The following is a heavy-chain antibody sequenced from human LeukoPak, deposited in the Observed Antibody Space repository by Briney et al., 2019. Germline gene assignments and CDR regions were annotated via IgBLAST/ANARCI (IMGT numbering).Heavy chain of an antibody. CDR2: IYTSGST. CDR1: GGSISSYY. D-gene: IGHD3-10*01. CDR3: ARDQGLLWFGELLFGSAFDI. J-gene: IGHJ3*02. V-gene: IGHV4-4*07. Sequence: SETLSLTCTVSGGSISSYYWSWIRQPAGKGLEWIGRIYTSGSTNYNPSLKSRVTMSVDTSKNQFSLKLSSVTAADTAVYYCARDQGLLWFGELLFGSAFDIWGQGTMVTVSS.